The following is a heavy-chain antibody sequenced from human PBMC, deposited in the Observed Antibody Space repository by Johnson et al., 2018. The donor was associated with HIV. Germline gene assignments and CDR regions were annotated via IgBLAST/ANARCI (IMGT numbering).Heavy chain of an antibody. CDR3: AKVIARSNYYGSGSYRDPGAVDI. Sequence: LVESGGGLVQPGRSLRLSCAASGFTFAYYAMHWVRPAPGKGLEWVSGIIWHSGSIGYADSVKGRFTISSDNAKNSLYLQMNSLRAEDTSLYYCAKVIARSNYYGSGSYRDPGAVDIWGQGTMVTVSS. CDR1: GFTFAYYA. D-gene: IGHD3-10*01. V-gene: IGHV3-9*01. J-gene: IGHJ3*02. CDR2: IIWHSGSI.